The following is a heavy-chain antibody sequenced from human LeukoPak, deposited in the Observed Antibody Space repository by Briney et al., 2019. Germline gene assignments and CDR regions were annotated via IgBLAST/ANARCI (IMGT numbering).Heavy chain of an antibody. Sequence: ASVKVSCKASGYTFTGYYMHWVRQAPGQGLEWMGRINPNSGGTNYEQKFQGRVTMTRDTSISPAYMELSRLRSDDTAVYYCARDLGGDTAMPLGYWGQGTLVTVSS. V-gene: IGHV1-2*06. J-gene: IGHJ4*02. CDR1: GYTFTGYY. CDR2: INPNSGGT. CDR3: ARDLGGDTAMPLGY. D-gene: IGHD5-18*01.